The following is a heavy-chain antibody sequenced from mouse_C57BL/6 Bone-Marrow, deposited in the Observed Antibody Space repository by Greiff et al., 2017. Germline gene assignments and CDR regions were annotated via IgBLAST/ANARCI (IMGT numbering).Heavy chain of an antibody. CDR1: GYTFTNYW. CDR2: IYPGGGYT. V-gene: IGHV1-63*01. D-gene: IGHD4-1*02. CDR3: ARSNWDVDFDY. Sequence: QVQLQQSGAELVRPGTSVKMSRKASGYTFTNYWIGWAKQRPGHGLEWIGDIYPGGGYTNYNEKFKGKATLTADKSSSTAYMQFSSLTSEDSAIYYCARSNWDVDFDYWGQGTTLTVSS. J-gene: IGHJ2*01.